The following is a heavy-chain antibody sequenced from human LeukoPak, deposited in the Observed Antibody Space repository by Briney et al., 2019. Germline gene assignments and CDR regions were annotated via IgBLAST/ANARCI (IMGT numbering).Heavy chain of an antibody. V-gene: IGHV3-21*01. D-gene: IGHD6-13*01. CDR2: ISSSSSYI. CDR3: ERVGGRQLVGEDYYMDV. CDR1: GFTFSSYS. Sequence: GGSLRLSCAASGFTFSSYSMNWVRQAPGKGLEWVSSISSSSSYIYYADSVKGRFTISRDNAKNSLYLQMNSLRAEDTAVYYCERVGGRQLVGEDYYMDVWSKGTTVTVSS. J-gene: IGHJ6*03.